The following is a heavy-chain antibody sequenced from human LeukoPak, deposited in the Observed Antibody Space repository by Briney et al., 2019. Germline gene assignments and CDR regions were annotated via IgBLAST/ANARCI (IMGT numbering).Heavy chain of an antibody. D-gene: IGHD2-15*01. J-gene: IGHJ5*02. V-gene: IGHV1-8*03. CDR2: LNPNSGDT. Sequence: GASVKVSCKASGYTFTNYDINWVRQATGQGPEWMAWLNPNSGDTGFAQKFQGRLTITRDTSINTAYMELSSLRSEDTAVYYCARDNSGGSTWWFDPWGQGTLVTVSS. CDR1: GYTFTNYD. CDR3: ARDNSGGSTWWFDP.